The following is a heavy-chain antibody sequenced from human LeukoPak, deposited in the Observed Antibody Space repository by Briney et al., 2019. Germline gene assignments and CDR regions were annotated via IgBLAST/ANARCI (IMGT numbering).Heavy chain of an antibody. CDR3: AKDQASSGWYYDY. V-gene: IGHV3-30*18. J-gene: IGHJ4*02. D-gene: IGHD6-19*01. CDR1: GFTFSSYG. Sequence: GRPLRLSCAGSGFTFSSYGMHWVRQAPGKGLEWVAVISYDGSDKYYADSVKGRFTISRDNSKNTLYLQMNTLRAEDTAVYYCAKDQASSGWYYDYWGQGTLVTVSS. CDR2: ISYDGSDK.